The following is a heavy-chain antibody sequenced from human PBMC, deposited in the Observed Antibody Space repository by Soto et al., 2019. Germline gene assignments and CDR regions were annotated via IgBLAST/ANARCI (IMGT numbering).Heavy chain of an antibody. V-gene: IGHV1-2*02. D-gene: IGHD3-3*01. Sequence: RASVKVSCKASGYTFTGYYMHWVRQAPGQGLEWMGWINPNSGGTNYAQKFQGRVAMTRDTSISTAYMELSMLRSDDTAVYYCARGQVLRFLEWFPRAAFDIWGQGTMVTVSS. CDR3: ARGQVLRFLEWFPRAAFDI. J-gene: IGHJ3*02. CDR1: GYTFTGYY. CDR2: INPNSGGT.